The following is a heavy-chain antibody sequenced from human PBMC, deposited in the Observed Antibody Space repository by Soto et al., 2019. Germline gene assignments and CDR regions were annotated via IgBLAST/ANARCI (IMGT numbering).Heavy chain of an antibody. D-gene: IGHD2-2*01. CDR2: IYYSGST. CDR1: GGSISSSSYY. V-gene: IGHV4-39*01. CDR3: ASQTSEVLGY. J-gene: IGHJ4*02. Sequence: SETLSLTCTVSGGSISSSSYYWGWIRQPPGKGLEWIGSIYYSGSTYYNPSLKSRVTISVDTSKNQFSLKLSSVTAADTAVYYCASQTSEVLGYWGQGTLVTVSS.